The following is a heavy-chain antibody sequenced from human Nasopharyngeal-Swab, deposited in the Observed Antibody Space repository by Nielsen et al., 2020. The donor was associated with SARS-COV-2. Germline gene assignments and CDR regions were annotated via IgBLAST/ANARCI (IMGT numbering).Heavy chain of an antibody. Sequence: GESLKISCAASGFTFSDYYMSWTRQAPGKGLEWVSYISSSGSTIYYADSVKGRFTISRDNAKNSLYLQMNSLRAEDTAVYYCARGEVVAVRADAFDIWGQGTMVTVSS. CDR1: GFTFSDYY. J-gene: IGHJ3*02. V-gene: IGHV3-11*04. CDR3: ARGEVVAVRADAFDI. CDR2: ISSSGSTI. D-gene: IGHD2-15*01.